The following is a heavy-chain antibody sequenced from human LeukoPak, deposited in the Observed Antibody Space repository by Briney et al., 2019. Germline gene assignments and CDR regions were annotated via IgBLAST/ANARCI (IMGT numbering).Heavy chain of an antibody. D-gene: IGHD5/OR15-5a*01. CDR2: INGSAGGT. V-gene: IGHV3-23*01. CDR1: GFTFSSYA. Sequence: GGSLRLSCAASGFTFSSYAMGWVRQAPGKGLEWVSAINGSAGGTYYADSVKGRSAISRDNSKNTLYLDMNSLRAEDTAVYYCAKGSSSVWPYYFDYWGQGALVTASS. CDR3: AKGSSSVWPYYFDY. J-gene: IGHJ4*02.